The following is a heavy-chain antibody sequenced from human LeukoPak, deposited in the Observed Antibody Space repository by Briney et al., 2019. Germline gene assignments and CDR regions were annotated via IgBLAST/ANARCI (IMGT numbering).Heavy chain of an antibody. J-gene: IGHJ4*02. CDR2: ISPGGDAV. CDR3: SGGRDIAVAGPGGYFDF. D-gene: IGHD6-19*01. Sequence: GGSLRLSCAASGFIFSDYHMSWIRQAPGKGLEWVSYISPGGDAVYFADSVKGRFTISRDNAKNSLFLQMSSLTAEDTAVYYCSGGRDIAVAGPGGYFDFWGEGSLVTVSS. V-gene: IGHV3-11*01. CDR1: GFIFSDYH.